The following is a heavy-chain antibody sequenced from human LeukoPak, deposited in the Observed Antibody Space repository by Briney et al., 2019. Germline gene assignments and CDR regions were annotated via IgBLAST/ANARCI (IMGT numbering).Heavy chain of an antibody. D-gene: IGHD7-27*01. CDR2: ISGSGGST. CDR3: AKDRKLGTYFDY. CDR1: GFTVSSNY. Sequence: GGSLRLSCAASGFTVSSNYMSWVRQAPGKGLEWVSAISGSGGSTYYADSVKGRFTISRDNSKNTLYLQMNSLRAEDTAVYYCAKDRKLGTYFDYWGQGTLVTVSS. V-gene: IGHV3-23*01. J-gene: IGHJ4*02.